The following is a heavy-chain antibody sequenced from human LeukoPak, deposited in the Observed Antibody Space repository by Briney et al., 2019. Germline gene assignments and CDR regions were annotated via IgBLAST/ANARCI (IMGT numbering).Heavy chain of an antibody. Sequence: PSETLSLTCSVSGGSFSSYYWSWVRQSPGKGLEWLGYIHNSGRTNYNPSLKSRVTEFVDTSKNQVSLRLSSVTAADTAVYYCARHVTISSESYFDYWGQGALVTVSS. V-gene: IGHV4-59*08. CDR1: GGSFSSYY. CDR2: IHNSGRT. CDR3: ARHVTISSESYFDY. J-gene: IGHJ4*02. D-gene: IGHD1-26*01.